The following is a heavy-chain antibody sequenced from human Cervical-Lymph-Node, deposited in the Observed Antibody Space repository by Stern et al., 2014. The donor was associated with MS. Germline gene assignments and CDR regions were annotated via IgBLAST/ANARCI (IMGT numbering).Heavy chain of an antibody. D-gene: IGHD6-6*01. CDR1: GGTFSSYG. CDR2: VIPIFGAA. Sequence: QVQLVQSGAEVKKPGSSVKVSCKASGGTFSSYGISWGRQAPGQGLEWMGGVIPIFGAANSDKKFPGSGTITADESTSTAYMELSSLRSEDTAVYYCARPGGSSSSEGCFDYWGQGTLVTVSS. J-gene: IGHJ4*02. V-gene: IGHV1-69*01. CDR3: ARPGGSSSSEGCFDY.